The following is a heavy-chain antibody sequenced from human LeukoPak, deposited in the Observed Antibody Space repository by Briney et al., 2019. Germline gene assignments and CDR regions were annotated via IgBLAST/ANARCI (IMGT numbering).Heavy chain of an antibody. CDR1: GGSISSYY. Sequence: PSETLSLTCTVSGGSISSYYWSWIRQPPGKGLEWIGYIYYSGSTNYNPSLKSRVTISVDTSKNQFSLKLSSVTAADTAVYYCAGVTTYYDYVWGSYQPYYFDYWGQGTLVTVSS. J-gene: IGHJ4*02. CDR3: AGVTTYYDYVWGSYQPYYFDY. CDR2: IYYSGST. D-gene: IGHD3-16*02. V-gene: IGHV4-59*01.